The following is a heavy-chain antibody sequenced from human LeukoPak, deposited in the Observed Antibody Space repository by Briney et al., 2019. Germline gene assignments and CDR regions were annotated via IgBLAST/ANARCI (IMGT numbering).Heavy chain of an antibody. V-gene: IGHV3-21*01. CDR2: ISSSSSYI. J-gene: IGHJ4*02. Sequence: GGSLRLSCAASGFTFSSYSMTWVRQAPGKGLEWVSSISSSSSYIYYADSVKGRFTISRDNAKNSLYLQMNSLRAEDTAVYYCAREGEQWLVHAVDYWGQGTLATVSS. CDR1: GFTFSSYS. CDR3: AREGEQWLVHAVDY. D-gene: IGHD6-19*01.